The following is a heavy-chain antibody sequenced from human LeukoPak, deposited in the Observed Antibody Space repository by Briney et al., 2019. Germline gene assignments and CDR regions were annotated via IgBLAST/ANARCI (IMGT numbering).Heavy chain of an antibody. D-gene: IGHD2-2*01. CDR3: ARDPRIVVVPAAADWHFDL. V-gene: IGHV1-69*05. Sequence: SVKVSCKASGGTFSSYAISWVRQAPGQGLEWMGGIIPIFGTANYAQKFQGRVTMTTDTSTSTAYMELRSLRSDDTAVYYCARDPRIVVVPAAADWHFDLWGRGTLVTVSS. CDR2: IIPIFGTA. J-gene: IGHJ2*01. CDR1: GGTFSSYA.